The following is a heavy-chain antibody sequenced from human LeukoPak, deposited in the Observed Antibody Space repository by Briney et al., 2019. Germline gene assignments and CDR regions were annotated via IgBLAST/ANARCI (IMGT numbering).Heavy chain of an antibody. J-gene: IGHJ4*02. V-gene: IGHV3-20*04. CDR1: GFTFDDYG. Sequence: GGSLRLSCAASGFTFDDYGMSWVRQAPGKGLEWVSGISWNSGSIGYADSVKGRFIVSRDNSKNTLYLQMNSLRSEDTAVYYCASDSAWNLHGGYLDHWGQGTLVSVSS. CDR2: ISWNSGSI. D-gene: IGHD2-15*01. CDR3: ASDSAWNLHGGYLDH.